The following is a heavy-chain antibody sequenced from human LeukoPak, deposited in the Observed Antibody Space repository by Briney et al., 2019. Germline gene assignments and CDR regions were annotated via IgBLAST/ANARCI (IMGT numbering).Heavy chain of an antibody. CDR3: ATGTYYCDSSGYNV. V-gene: IGHV4-34*01. J-gene: IGHJ6*02. CDR1: GGSFSGYY. D-gene: IGHD3-22*01. CDR2: ANHSGST. Sequence: PSETLSLTCAVYGGSFSGYYWSWIRQPPGKGLEWIGEANHSGSTNYSPSLKSRVTISVDTSKNQFSLKMSSVTAADTAVYYCATGTYYCDSSGYNVWGQGTTVTVSS.